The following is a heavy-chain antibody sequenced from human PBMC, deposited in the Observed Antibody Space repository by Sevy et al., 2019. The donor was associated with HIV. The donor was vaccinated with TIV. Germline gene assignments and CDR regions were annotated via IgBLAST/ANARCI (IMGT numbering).Heavy chain of an antibody. D-gene: IGHD2-15*01. CDR1: GYTFTSYG. CDR3: ARDYCSGGSCYESSNWFDP. J-gene: IGHJ5*02. V-gene: IGHV1-18*01. CDR2: ISAYNGNT. Sequence: ASVKVSCKASGYTFTSYGISWVRQAPGQGLEWMGWISAYNGNTNYAQKLQGRVTMTTDTSTGTAYMGLRGLRSDDTAVYYCARDYCSGGSCYESSNWFDPWGQGTLVNRLL.